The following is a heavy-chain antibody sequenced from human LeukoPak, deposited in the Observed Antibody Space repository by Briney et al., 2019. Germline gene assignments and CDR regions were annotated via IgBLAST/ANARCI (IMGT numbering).Heavy chain of an antibody. V-gene: IGHV3-23*01. CDR2: IGASGGST. CDR1: GFTFSSYA. J-gene: IGHJ4*02. D-gene: IGHD3-9*01. CDR3: AKAEGYDILAGLDY. Sequence: QPGGSLRFSCATSGFTFSSYAMSWVRQAPGKGLEWVSGIGASGGSTYYADSVKGRFTISRDNSKNTLYLQMNSLRTEDTAVYYCAKAEGYDILAGLDYWGQGTLVTVSS.